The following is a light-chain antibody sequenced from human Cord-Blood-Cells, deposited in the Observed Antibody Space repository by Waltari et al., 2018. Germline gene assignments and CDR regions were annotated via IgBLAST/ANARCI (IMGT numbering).Light chain of an antibody. J-gene: IGLJ3*02. CDR1: SSNIGSNY. CDR2: RNN. Sequence: QSVLTQPPSASGNPGQRVTISCSGSSSNIGSNYVYWYQQLPGTAPKLLIYRNNDRRSGVPDRFPGSKSGTSSSLAISGLRSEDEADYYCAALDDSLSGRVFGGGTKLTVL. V-gene: IGLV1-47*01. CDR3: AALDDSLSGRV.